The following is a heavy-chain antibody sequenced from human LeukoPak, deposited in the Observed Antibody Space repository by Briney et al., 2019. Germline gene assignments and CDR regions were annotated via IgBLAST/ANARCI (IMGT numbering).Heavy chain of an antibody. Sequence: GGSLRLSCAASGFTFSDYYMSWIRQAPGKGLEWVSVIYSGGSTYYADSVKGRFTISRDNSKNTLYLQMNSLRAEDTAVYYCARMTTVSDYWGQGTLVTVSS. D-gene: IGHD4-17*01. J-gene: IGHJ4*02. CDR1: GFTFSDYY. V-gene: IGHV3-66*01. CDR3: ARMTTVSDY. CDR2: IYSGGST.